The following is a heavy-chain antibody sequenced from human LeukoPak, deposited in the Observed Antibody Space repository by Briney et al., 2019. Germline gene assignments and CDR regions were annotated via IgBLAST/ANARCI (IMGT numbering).Heavy chain of an antibody. CDR3: ARQMVRGVTPDY. J-gene: IGHJ4*02. V-gene: IGHV4-34*01. CDR2: INHSGST. CDR1: GGSFSGYY. D-gene: IGHD3-10*01. Sequence: SETLSLTCAVYGGSFSGYYWSWIRQPPGKGLEWIGEINHSGSTNYNPSLKSRVTISVDTSKNQFSLKLSSVTAADTAVYYCARQMVRGVTPDYWGQGTLVTVSS.